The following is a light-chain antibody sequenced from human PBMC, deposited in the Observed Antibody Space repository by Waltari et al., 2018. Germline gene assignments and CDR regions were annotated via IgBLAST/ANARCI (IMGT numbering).Light chain of an antibody. CDR2: AAS. CDR3: QQLNSYPLLP. J-gene: IGKJ3*01. Sequence: IQLTQSPSFLSASVGDRVTITCRASQGISSYLAWYQQKPVKAPKLLIYAASTLQNGVPSRFSGSGSGTEFTLTISSLQPEDFATYYCQQLNSYPLLPFGPGTKVDIK. CDR1: QGISSY. V-gene: IGKV1-9*01.